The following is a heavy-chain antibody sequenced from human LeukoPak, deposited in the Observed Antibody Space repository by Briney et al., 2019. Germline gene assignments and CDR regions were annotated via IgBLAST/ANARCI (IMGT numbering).Heavy chain of an antibody. Sequence: ASVKVSCKASGYTFTTYYMHWVRQASGQGLEWVGVINPSGGTTTYAQKLQGRVTMTRDTSTSTVYMELSSLRIEDTAVYYCSRDLGGSYNDYWGQGTMVTVSS. CDR3: SRDLGGSYNDY. CDR1: GYTFTTYY. J-gene: IGHJ4*02. D-gene: IGHD1-26*01. CDR2: INPSGGTT. V-gene: IGHV1-46*04.